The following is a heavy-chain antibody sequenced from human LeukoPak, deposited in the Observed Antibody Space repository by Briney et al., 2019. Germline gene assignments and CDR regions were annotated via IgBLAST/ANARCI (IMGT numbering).Heavy chain of an antibody. D-gene: IGHD6-13*01. CDR3: ARPGAAVAGTAFNY. CDR2: IYSDGTT. V-gene: IGHV3-66*04. J-gene: IGHJ4*02. Sequence: GESLRLSCAASGFTVSSNYMSWVRQAPGKGLERVSIIYSDGTTYYADSVKGRFTISRDNSKNTVYLQMNSLRAEDTAVYYCARPGAAVAGTAFNYWGQGTLVTVSS. CDR1: GFTVSSNY.